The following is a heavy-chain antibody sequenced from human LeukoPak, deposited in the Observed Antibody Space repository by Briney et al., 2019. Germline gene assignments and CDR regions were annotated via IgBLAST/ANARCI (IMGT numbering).Heavy chain of an antibody. V-gene: IGHV3-7*03. J-gene: IGHJ4*02. Sequence: GGSLRLSCVASGFTFSSYWMSWVRQAPGKGLECVADIKQDGSEKYYVDSVKGRFTISRDNAKNSLYLQMNSLRAEDTAVCYCAKDRSGGNPRYFDYWGQGTLVTVSS. CDR2: IKQDGSEK. D-gene: IGHD4-23*01. CDR3: AKDRSGGNPRYFDY. CDR1: GFTFSSYW.